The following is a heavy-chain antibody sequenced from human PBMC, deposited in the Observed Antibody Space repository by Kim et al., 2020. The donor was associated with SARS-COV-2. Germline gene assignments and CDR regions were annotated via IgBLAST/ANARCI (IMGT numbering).Heavy chain of an antibody. V-gene: IGHV1-18*01. J-gene: IGHJ4*02. Sequence: NYAQNLQGRDTLTTDTSTSTAVLELRSLRSDDTAVYFCARDRGYGDDTVDYWGQGTLVTVSS. CDR3: ARDRGYGDDTVDY. D-gene: IGHD4-17*01.